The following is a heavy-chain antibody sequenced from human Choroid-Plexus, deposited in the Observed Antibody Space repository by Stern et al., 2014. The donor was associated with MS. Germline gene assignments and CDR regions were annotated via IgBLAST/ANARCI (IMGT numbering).Heavy chain of an antibody. CDR1: GFTLGSCA. CDR3: AKDRQYLTYFFDH. CDR2: VAYDGSNK. V-gene: IGHV3-30*18. D-gene: IGHD2/OR15-2a*01. J-gene: IGHJ5*02. Sequence: VQLVESGGGVVQPGRPLRLSCAASGFTLGSCAMHWVRQAPGKGLEWVAGVAYDGSNKYYADSVKGRFTISRDNSQNTRYMQMSSLRPEDTAVYYCAKDRQYLTYFFDHWGQGPRVTVPS.